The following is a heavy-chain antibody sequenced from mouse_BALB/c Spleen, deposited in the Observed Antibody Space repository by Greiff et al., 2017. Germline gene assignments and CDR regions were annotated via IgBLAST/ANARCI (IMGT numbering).Heavy chain of an antibody. J-gene: IGHJ4*01. V-gene: IGHV5-4*02. D-gene: IGHD3-1*01. CDR3: ARDSGFFYYYAMDY. CDR2: ISDGGSYT. CDR1: GFTFSDYY. Sequence: EVNVVESGGGLVKPGGSLKLSCAASGFTFSDYYMYWVRQTPEKRLEWVATISDGGSYTYYPDSVKGRFTISRDNAKNNLYLQMSSLKSEDTAMYYCARDSGFFYYYAMDYWGQGTSVTVSS.